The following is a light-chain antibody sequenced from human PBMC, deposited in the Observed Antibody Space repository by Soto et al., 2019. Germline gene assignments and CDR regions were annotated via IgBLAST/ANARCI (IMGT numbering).Light chain of an antibody. Sequence: QSALTQPPSASGTPGQRVTISCSGSSSNIGSNTVNWYQHLPGTAPRLLIYGDNNRPSGVPDRFSGSKSGTSASLAVTGLQAEDEADYYCQTYDTSLSGLYVFGTGTKVTVL. CDR2: GDN. J-gene: IGLJ1*01. CDR1: SSNIGSNT. CDR3: QTYDTSLSGLYV. V-gene: IGLV1-40*01.